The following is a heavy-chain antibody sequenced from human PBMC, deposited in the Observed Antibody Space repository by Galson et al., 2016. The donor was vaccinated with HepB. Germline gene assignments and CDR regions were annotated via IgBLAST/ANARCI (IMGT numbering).Heavy chain of an antibody. J-gene: IGHJ2*01. CDR3: ARHLRYHDSSGYHWYFDL. D-gene: IGHD3-22*01. V-gene: IGHV4-39*01. CDR1: RGSISSSAYY. CDR2: IFYAGTA. Sequence: SETLSLTCTVSRGSISSSAYYWGWVRQPPGRGLEWTGSIFYAGTAYFTPSLKSRVDMSIDTSKNQFFLRLSSATAADTAVYYCARHLRYHDSSGYHWYFDLWGQGTLVTVSS.